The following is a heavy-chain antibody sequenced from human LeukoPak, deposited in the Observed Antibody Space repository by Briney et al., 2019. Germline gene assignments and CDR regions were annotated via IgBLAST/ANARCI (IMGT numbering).Heavy chain of an antibody. J-gene: IGHJ4*02. CDR3: ARESDVGKDFDC. Sequence: GASVKASCKASGYTFTYYYIHLVRQAPGQGLEWMGIINPSNGDTNYAQRFQGRVTMTRDTSTSTQYMELSSLESEDTAVYYCARESDVGKDFDCWGQGTLVTVSS. D-gene: IGHD1-1*01. CDR1: GYTFTYYY. CDR2: INPSNGDT. V-gene: IGHV1-46*01.